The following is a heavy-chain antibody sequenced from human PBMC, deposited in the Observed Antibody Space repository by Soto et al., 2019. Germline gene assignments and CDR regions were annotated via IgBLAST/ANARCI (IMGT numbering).Heavy chain of an antibody. CDR2: INHSGST. Sequence: PSETLSLTCAVYGGSFSGYYWSWIRQPPGEGLEWIGEINHSGSTNYNPSLKSRVTISVDTSKNQFSLKLSSVTAADTAVYYCARGGGIVVVPAGANWFDPWGQGTLVTVSS. D-gene: IGHD2-2*01. V-gene: IGHV4-34*01. CDR3: ARGGGIVVVPAGANWFDP. CDR1: GGSFSGYY. J-gene: IGHJ5*02.